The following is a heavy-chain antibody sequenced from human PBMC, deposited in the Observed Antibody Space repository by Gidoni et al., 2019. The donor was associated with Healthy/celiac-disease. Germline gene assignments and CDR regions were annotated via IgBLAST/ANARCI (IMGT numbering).Heavy chain of an antibody. V-gene: IGHV1-69*01. D-gene: IGHD5-12*01. CDR2: GTA. Sequence: GTANYAQKFQGRVTITADESTSTAYMELSSLRSEDTAVYYCARENGYNYQLGFFDYWGQGTLVTVSS. CDR3: ARENGYNYQLGFFDY. J-gene: IGHJ4*02.